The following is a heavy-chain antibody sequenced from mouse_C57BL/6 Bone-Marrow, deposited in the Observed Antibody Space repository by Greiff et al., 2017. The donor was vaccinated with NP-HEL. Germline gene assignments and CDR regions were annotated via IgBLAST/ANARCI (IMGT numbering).Heavy chain of an antibody. CDR2: INPNNGGT. V-gene: IGHV1-18*01. Sequence: EVQLQQSGPELVKPGASVKIPCKASGYTFTDYNMDWVKQSHGKSLEWIGDINPNNGGTIYNQKFKGKATLTVDKSSSTAYMELRSLTSEDTAVYYCARDYGSSYRYWYFDVWGTGTTVTVSS. CDR1: GYTFTDYN. CDR3: ARDYGSSYRYWYFDV. D-gene: IGHD1-1*01. J-gene: IGHJ1*03.